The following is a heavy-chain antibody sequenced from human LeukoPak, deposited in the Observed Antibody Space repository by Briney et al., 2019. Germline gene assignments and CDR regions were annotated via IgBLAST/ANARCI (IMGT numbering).Heavy chain of an antibody. V-gene: IGHV4-4*07. CDR1: GGSISSYY. Sequence: PSETLSLTCTVSGGSISSYYWSWIRQPAGKGLEWIGRIYTSGSTNYNPSVKSRVTMSVDTSKNQFSLKLSSVTAADTAVYYCARVVYVVVPAEFYYYYYMDVWGKGTTVTVSS. D-gene: IGHD2-2*01. J-gene: IGHJ6*03. CDR2: IYTSGST. CDR3: ARVVYVVVPAEFYYYYYMDV.